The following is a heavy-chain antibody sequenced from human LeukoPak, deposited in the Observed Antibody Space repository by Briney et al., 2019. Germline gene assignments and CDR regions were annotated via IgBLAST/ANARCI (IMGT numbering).Heavy chain of an antibody. Sequence: ASVKVSCKASGYTFTGYYMHWVRQAPGHGLEWMGWINPNSGGTNYAQKFQGRVTMTRDTSISTAYMELSRLRSDDTAVYYCAREDYGGNAFDYWGQGTLVTVSS. CDR3: AREDYGGNAFDY. V-gene: IGHV1-2*02. D-gene: IGHD4-23*01. J-gene: IGHJ4*02. CDR2: INPNSGGT. CDR1: GYTFTGYY.